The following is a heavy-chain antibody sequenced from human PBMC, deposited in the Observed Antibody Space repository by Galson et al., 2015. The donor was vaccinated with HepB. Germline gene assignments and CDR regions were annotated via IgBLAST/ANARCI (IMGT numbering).Heavy chain of an antibody. CDR3: AKDLGSDYYFYMDV. J-gene: IGHJ6*03. Sequence: SLRHCRGDGGFIFADIAMSGVGQALGKGVGWVSSVSGNGFGTYYTDSEKGLFTISRDNSKNSLYLHMNSLRAEDTSVYDCAKDLGSDYYFYMDVWVRGTTVTVSS. CDR2: VSGNGFGT. V-gene: IGHV3-23*01. CDR1: GFIFADIA. D-gene: IGHD7-27*01.